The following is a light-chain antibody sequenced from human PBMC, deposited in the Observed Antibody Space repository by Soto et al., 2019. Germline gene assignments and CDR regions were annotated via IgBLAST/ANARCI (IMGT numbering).Light chain of an antibody. Sequence: QSALTQPRSVSGSPGQSVTISCTGTSSDVGGYNYVSWYQQHPGKAPKLMIYDVSKRPSGVPDRFSGSKSGNTASLTISGLQAEDEADYYCCSYAGSYTFVYVFGTGTKLTVL. CDR2: DVS. CDR1: SSDVGGYNY. V-gene: IGLV2-11*01. CDR3: CSYAGSYTFVYV. J-gene: IGLJ1*01.